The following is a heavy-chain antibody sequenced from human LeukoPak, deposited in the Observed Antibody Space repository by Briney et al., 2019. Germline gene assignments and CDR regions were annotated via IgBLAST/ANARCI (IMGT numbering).Heavy chain of an antibody. V-gene: IGHV1-46*01. CDR2: INPSGGST. Sequence: GASVKVSCKASGYTFASYYMHWVRQAPGQGLEWMGIINPSGGSTSYAQKFQGRVTMTRDMSTSTVYMELSSLRSEDTAVYYCARSVVGPPDAFDIWGQGTMVTVSS. CDR1: GYTFASYY. CDR3: ARSVVGPPDAFDI. D-gene: IGHD2-2*01. J-gene: IGHJ3*02.